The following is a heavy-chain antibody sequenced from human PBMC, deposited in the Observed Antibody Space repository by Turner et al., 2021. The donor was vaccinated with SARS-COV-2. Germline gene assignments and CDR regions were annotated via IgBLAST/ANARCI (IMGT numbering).Heavy chain of an antibody. CDR1: GGPISSSNYY. CDR3: ARLLNPGSYYYYYYGMDV. Sequence: QLQLQESGPGLVKPSETLSLTCTVSGGPISSSNYYWGWLRQPPGKGLEWSGSIYYSGGTYDNPSLKSRVTISVDTSKNQLSLKLSSVTAADTAVYYCARLLNPGSYYYYYYGMDVWGQGTTVTVSS. J-gene: IGHJ6*02. V-gene: IGHV4-39*01. CDR2: IYYSGGT. D-gene: IGHD3-10*01.